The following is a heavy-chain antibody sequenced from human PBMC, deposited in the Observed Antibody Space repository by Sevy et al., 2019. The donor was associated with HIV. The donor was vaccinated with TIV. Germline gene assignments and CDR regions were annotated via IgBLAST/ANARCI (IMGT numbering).Heavy chain of an antibody. Sequence: GGSLRLSCGASGFTFSNAWMTWVRQAPGKGLEWVGRIKSKSEGGTTDYAAPVKGRFTISRDDSKNTLYLQMNSLKSDDTPVYYSTNHCGYCIDGVFGVNFDSWGQGTLVTVSS. J-gene: IGHJ4*02. V-gene: IGHV3-15*01. D-gene: IGHD2-8*01. CDR1: GFTFSNAW. CDR3: TNHCGYCIDGVFGVNFDS. CDR2: IKSKSEGGTT.